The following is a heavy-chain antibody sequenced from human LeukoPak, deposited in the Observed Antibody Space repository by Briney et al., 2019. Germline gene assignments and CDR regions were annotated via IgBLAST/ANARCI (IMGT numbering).Heavy chain of an antibody. V-gene: IGHV1-24*01. CDR3: ADIAAAPKAIQH. Sequence: GASVKVSCKGSGYTLTELSMHWVRQAPGKGLEWMGGFDPEDGETIYAQKFQGRVTMTEDTSTDTAYMELSSLRSEDTAVYYCADIAAAPKAIQHWGQGTLVTVSS. D-gene: IGHD6-13*01. CDR1: GYTLTELS. CDR2: FDPEDGET. J-gene: IGHJ1*01.